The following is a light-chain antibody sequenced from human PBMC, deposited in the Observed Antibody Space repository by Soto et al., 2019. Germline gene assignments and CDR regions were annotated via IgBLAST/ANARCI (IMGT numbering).Light chain of an antibody. CDR3: QVWDSSSDQYV. CDR1: NIGSKS. J-gene: IGLJ1*01. Sequence: SYELTQPPSVSVAPGKTARITCGGNNIGSKSVHWYQQKPGQAPVLVIYYDSDRPTGIPERFSGSNSWNTATLTISRVEDGDEADYYCQVWDSSSDQYVFGTGTKLTVL. V-gene: IGLV3-21*04. CDR2: YDS.